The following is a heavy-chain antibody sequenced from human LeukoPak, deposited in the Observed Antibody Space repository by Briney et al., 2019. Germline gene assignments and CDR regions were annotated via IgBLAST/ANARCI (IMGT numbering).Heavy chain of an antibody. J-gene: IGHJ4*02. CDR3: ARDGDCSGGSCYLYGFDY. CDR2: ISAYNGNT. CDR1: GYTFTSYG. V-gene: IGHV1-18*01. D-gene: IGHD2-15*01. Sequence: ASVTVSCKASGYTFTSYGISWVRQAPGQRLEWMGWISAYNGNTNYAQKLQGRVTMTTDTSTSTAYMELRSLRSDDTAVYYCARDGDCSGGSCYLYGFDYWGQGTLVTVSS.